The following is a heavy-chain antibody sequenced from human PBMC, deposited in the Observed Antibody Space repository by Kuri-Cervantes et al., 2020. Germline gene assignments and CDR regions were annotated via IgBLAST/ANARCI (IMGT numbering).Heavy chain of an antibody. CDR3: ARGGAHSGYDPEEIRYYYSYYMDV. J-gene: IGHJ6*03. V-gene: IGHV1-2*04. Sequence: ASVKVSCKASGYTFTGYYMHWVRQAPGQGLEWMGWINPNSGGTNYAQNFQGWVTMTRDTSITTVYMELSRLRSEDTAVYYCARGGAHSGYDPEEIRYYYSYYMDVWGKGTTVTVSS. CDR1: GYTFTGYY. CDR2: INPNSGGT. D-gene: IGHD5-12*01.